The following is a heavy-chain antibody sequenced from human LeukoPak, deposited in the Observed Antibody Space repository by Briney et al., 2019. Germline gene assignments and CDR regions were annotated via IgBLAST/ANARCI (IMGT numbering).Heavy chain of an antibody. CDR1: GGSIGSHY. CDR2: IHYSGST. J-gene: IGHJ5*02. D-gene: IGHD6-13*01. V-gene: IGHV4-59*11. Sequence: PSETLSLTCTVSGGSIGSHYWSWIRQPPGKGLEWIGYIHYSGSTNYNPSLKSRVTISVDTSKNQFSLKLSSVTAADTAVYYCARSNSSSWYNWFDPWGQGTLVTVSS. CDR3: ARSNSSSWYNWFDP.